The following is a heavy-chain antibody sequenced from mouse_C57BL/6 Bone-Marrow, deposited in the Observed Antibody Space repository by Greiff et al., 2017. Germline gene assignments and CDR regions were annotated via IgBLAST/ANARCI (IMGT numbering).Heavy chain of an antibody. D-gene: IGHD2-4*01. J-gene: IGHJ2*01. CDR1: GFTFSSYT. V-gene: IGHV5-9*01. CDR2: ISGGGGNT. Sequence: EVKVVESGGGLVKPGGSLKLSCAASGFTFSSYTMSWVRQTPEKRLEWVATISGGGGNTYYPDSVKGRFTISRDNAKNTLYLQMSSLRSEDTALYYCARHGMTTVFDYWGQGTTLTVSS. CDR3: ARHGMTTVFDY.